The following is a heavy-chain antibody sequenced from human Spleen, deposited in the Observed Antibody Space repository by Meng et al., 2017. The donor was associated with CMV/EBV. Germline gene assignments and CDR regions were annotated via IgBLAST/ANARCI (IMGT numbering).Heavy chain of an antibody. V-gene: IGHV3-21*01. CDR1: GFTFSSYS. D-gene: IGHD5-24*01. Sequence: GESLKISCAASGFTFSSYSMNWVRQAPGKGLEWVSSISSSSIYIYYADSVKGRFTISRDNAKKSLYLQMNSLRAEDTAVYYCARELRDDYTWGFFDYWGQGTLVTVSS. CDR2: ISSSSIYI. J-gene: IGHJ4*02. CDR3: ARELRDDYTWGFFDY.